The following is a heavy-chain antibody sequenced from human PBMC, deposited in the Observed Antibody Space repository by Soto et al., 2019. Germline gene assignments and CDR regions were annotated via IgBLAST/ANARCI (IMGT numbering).Heavy chain of an antibody. D-gene: IGHD2-2*01. CDR2: ISSDGSDT. CDR3: VRGGYCSGTSCYEYFHH. J-gene: IGHJ1*01. V-gene: IGHV3-74*01. Sequence: GGSLRLSCAASGFTFSSYWMNWVRQTPGKGLVWVSRISSDGSDTSFADSVKGRFTISRDNAKNTLYLQMSSLRAEDAAVYYCVRGGYCSGTSCYEYFHHWGQGTLVTVSS. CDR1: GFTFSSYW.